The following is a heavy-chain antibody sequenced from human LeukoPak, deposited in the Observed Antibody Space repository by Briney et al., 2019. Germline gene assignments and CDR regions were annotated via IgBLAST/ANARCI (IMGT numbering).Heavy chain of an antibody. V-gene: IGHV3-21*01. CDR2: ISSSSSYI. Sequence: PGGSLRLSCAASGFTFSSYSMNWVRQAPGKGLEWVSSISSSSSYIYYADPVKGRFTISRDNAKNSLYLQMNGLRAEDTAVYYCARDFWPDVVPAALADYWGQGTLVTVSS. CDR1: GFTFSSYS. CDR3: ARDFWPDVVPAALADY. D-gene: IGHD2-2*01. J-gene: IGHJ4*02.